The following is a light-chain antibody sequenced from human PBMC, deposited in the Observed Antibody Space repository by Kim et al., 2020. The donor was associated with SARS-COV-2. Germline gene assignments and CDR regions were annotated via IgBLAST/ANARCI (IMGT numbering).Light chain of an antibody. J-gene: IGKJ1*01. Sequence: SPGERAPPSCRASQSVSSNYLAWYQQKPGQAPRLLIYGASSRATGIPYRFSGSGSGTDFTLTITRLEPEDFAVYYCQQYSSSPATFGQGTKVDIK. CDR1: QSVSSNY. V-gene: IGKV3-20*01. CDR3: QQYSSSPAT. CDR2: GAS.